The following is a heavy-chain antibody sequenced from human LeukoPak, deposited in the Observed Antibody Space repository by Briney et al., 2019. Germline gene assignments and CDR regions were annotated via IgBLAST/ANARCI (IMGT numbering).Heavy chain of an antibody. D-gene: IGHD6-13*01. CDR1: GFTFDDYA. J-gene: IGHJ4*02. CDR2: ISWDGGST. V-gene: IGHV3-43D*03. CDR3: AKDIRGSTSWYGLDY. Sequence: PGGSLRLSCAASGFTFDDYAMHWVRQAPGKGLEWVSLISWDGGSTYCADSVKGRFTISRDNSKKSLYLQMNSLRAEDTALYYCAKDIRGSTSWYGLDYWGQGTLVTVSS.